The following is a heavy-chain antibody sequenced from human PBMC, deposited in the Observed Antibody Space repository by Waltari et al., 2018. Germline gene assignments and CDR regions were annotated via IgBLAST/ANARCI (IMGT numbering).Heavy chain of an antibody. CDR3: VRSTSWRYYFDT. CDR2: IRSGGTYI. V-gene: IGHV3-21*01. D-gene: IGHD6-13*01. J-gene: IGHJ4*02. CDR1: GFTFSSYS. Sequence: DVQLVESGGGLVKPGGSLRLSCAASGFTFSSYSMHGVRQAPGEGLEWVASIRSGGTYIYYTYTGKGRFTISRGSVTDSLYLQMNSLRVEDTATYFCVRSTSWRYYFDTWGQGTLVAVSS.